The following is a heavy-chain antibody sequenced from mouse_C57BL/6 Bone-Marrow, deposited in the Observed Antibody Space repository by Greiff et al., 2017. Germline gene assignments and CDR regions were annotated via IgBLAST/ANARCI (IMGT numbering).Heavy chain of an antibody. V-gene: IGHV14-4*01. CDR3: TRIPY. CDR1: GFNIKDDY. J-gene: IGHJ3*01. Sequence: EVQRVESGAELVRPGASVKLSCTASGFNIKDDYMHWVKQRPEQGLEWIGWIDPENGDTEYASKFQGKATITADTSSNTAYLQLSSLTSEDTAVYYCTRIPYWGQGTLVTVSA. CDR2: IDPENGDT.